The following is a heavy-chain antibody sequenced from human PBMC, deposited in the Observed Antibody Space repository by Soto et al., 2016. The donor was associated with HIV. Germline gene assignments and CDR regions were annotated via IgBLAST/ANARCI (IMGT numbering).Heavy chain of an antibody. CDR2: TSYDRKNS. Sequence: VQLVESGGGVVQPGRSLRLSCTASGFNFSNYAMHWVRQAPGKGLEWVAVTSYDRKNSKLSRLREGPLHHLQRQSQSTLYLQIKSLTTEDTAVYFCARGDRVASTYYYYMDVWGKGPGSPSR. CDR1: GFNFSNYA. CDR3: ARGDRVASTYYYYMDV. V-gene: IGHV3-30*04. D-gene: IGHD1-26*01. J-gene: IGHJ6*03.